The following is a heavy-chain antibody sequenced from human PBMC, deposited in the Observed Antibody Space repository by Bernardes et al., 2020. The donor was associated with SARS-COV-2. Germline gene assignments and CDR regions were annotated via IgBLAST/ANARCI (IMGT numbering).Heavy chain of an antibody. J-gene: IGHJ6*02. CDR3: VRRFCAVSSACGNFYGMGV. CDR2: IWYDGSTK. V-gene: IGHV3-33*03. CDR1: GFTFTNYG. Sequence: GGPKLSCEASGFTFTNYGMHWVRRAPDTGLEWVAVIWYDGSTKYYADSVKGRFTVSRDNSKSTLYLQMNSLRVEDTATYYCVRRFCAVSSACGNFYGMGVWGQGTTVTGS. D-gene: IGHD2-21*01.